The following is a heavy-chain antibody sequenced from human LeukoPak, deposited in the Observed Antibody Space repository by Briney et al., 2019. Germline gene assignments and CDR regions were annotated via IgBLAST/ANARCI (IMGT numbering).Heavy chain of an antibody. J-gene: IGHJ5*02. Sequence: ASVKVSCKASGGTFSSYAISWVRQAPGQGLEWMGGIIPIFGTASYAQKFQGRVTITADESTSTAYMELSSLRSEDTAVYYCARDEICSSTSCSQGFDPWGQGTLVTVSS. CDR1: GGTFSSYA. V-gene: IGHV1-69*01. CDR3: ARDEICSSTSCSQGFDP. CDR2: IIPIFGTA. D-gene: IGHD2-2*01.